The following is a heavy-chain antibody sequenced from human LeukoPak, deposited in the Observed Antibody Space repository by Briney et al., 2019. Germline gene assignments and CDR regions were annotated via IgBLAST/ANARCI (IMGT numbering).Heavy chain of an antibody. CDR3: AKDLKGYCSSTSCYITMWTPGAPVGSLDY. J-gene: IGHJ4*02. V-gene: IGHV3-30-3*01. CDR1: GFTFSSYA. Sequence: PGGSLRLSCAASGFTFSSYAMHWVRQAPGKELEWVAVISYDGSNKYYADSVKGRFTISRDNSKNTLYLQMNSLRAEDTAVYYCAKDLKGYCSSTSCYITMWTPGAPVGSLDYWGQGTLVTVSS. D-gene: IGHD2-2*02. CDR2: ISYDGSNK.